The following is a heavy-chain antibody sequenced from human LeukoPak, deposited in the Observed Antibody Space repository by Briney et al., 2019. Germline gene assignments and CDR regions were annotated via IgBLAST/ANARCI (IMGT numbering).Heavy chain of an antibody. CDR2: MNPENGDS. J-gene: IGHJ4*02. V-gene: IGHV1-8*03. CDR1: GYTFTDYH. Sequence: ASVKVSCKASGYTFTDYHINWVRQAAGQGLEWVGWMNPENGDSGYAQKFQGRVTITRDTSISTSYMELRSLRPDDTAVYFCARTTSFTASGYDYWGQGTLVTVSS. D-gene: IGHD6-25*01. CDR3: ARTTSFTASGYDY.